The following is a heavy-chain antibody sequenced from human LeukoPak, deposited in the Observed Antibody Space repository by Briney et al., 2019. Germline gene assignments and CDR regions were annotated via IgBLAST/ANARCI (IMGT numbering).Heavy chain of an antibody. CDR1: GGTFSGYY. D-gene: IGHD1/OR15-1a*01. V-gene: IGHV4-34*01. Sequence: SETLSLTCAVYGGTFSGYYWSWIRQSPGRGLEWIGQINDSGDTDYNPALKSRVTISIDTSKKQFSLRRRTVTAAHPSLYYCARETSTWNSFEYWGQGTAVTVSS. J-gene: IGHJ4*02. CDR2: INDSGDT. CDR3: ARETSTWNSFEY.